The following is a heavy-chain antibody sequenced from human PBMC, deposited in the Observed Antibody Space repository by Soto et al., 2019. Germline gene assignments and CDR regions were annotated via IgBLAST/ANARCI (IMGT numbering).Heavy chain of an antibody. CDR2: INPSGGST. V-gene: IGHV1-46*01. D-gene: IGHD2-8*01. CDR3: ARGYIVLMVYALNHGMDV. J-gene: IGHJ6*02. CDR1: GYTFTSYY. Sequence: ASVKVSCKASGYTFTSYYMHWVRQAPGQGLEWMGIINPSGGSTSYAQKFQGRVTMTRDTSTSTVYMELSSLRSEDTAVYYCARGYIVLMVYALNHGMDVWGQGTTVTVSS.